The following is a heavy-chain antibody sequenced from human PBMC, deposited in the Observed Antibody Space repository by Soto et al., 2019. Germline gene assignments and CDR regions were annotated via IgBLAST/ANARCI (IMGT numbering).Heavy chain of an antibody. J-gene: IGHJ4*02. CDR3: TLSTIVGTSLRVHF. Sequence: QITLKESGPTLVKPTQTLTLTCTLSGFSLSTSGVGVGWIRQPPGKALEWLALIYWDDDKRYSPSLKSRVTITKNPSKNQVALTMPNIDPVDTATYYCTLSTIVGTSLRVHFWGQGTLVTVSS. CDR2: IYWDDDK. D-gene: IGHD5-12*01. CDR1: GFSLSTSGVG. V-gene: IGHV2-5*02.